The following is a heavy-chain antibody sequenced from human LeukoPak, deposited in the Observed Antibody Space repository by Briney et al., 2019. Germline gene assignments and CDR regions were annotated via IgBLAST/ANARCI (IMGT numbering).Heavy chain of an antibody. CDR2: ISYDGSNK. D-gene: IGHD3-10*01. CDR3: APGGPGYYFDY. V-gene: IGHV3-30*03. J-gene: IGHJ4*02. Sequence: GGSRRLSCAAAGFTLSSYGMHWVSQAPGKGLEWVAVISYDGSNKYYADSVKGRFTISRDNSKNTLYLQMSSLRAEDTAVYYCAPGGPGYYFDYWGQGTLATVSS. CDR1: GFTLSSYG.